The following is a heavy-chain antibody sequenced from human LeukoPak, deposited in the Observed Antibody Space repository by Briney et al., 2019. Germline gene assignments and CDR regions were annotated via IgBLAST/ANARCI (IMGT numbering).Heavy chain of an antibody. Sequence: GGSLRLSCAASGFTFDDYGMSWVRQAPGKGLEWVSGINWNGGSTGYADSVKGRFTVSRDNAENSLYLQMNSLRAEDTALYYCARYYYDSSGYYFDYWGQGTLVTVSS. CDR3: ARYYYDSSGYYFDY. D-gene: IGHD3-22*01. J-gene: IGHJ4*02. V-gene: IGHV3-20*04. CDR1: GFTFDDYG. CDR2: INWNGGST.